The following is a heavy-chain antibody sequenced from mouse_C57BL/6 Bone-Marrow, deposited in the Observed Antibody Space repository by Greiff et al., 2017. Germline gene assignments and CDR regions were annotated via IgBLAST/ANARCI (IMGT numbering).Heavy chain of an antibody. D-gene: IGHD2-2*01. J-gene: IGHJ4*01. V-gene: IGHV5-4*01. Sequence: EVQGVESGGGLVKPGGSLKLSCAASGFTFSSYAMSWVRQTPEKRLEWVATISDGGSYTYYPDNVKGRFTISRDHAKHNLYLHMSHLKSEDTAMYDCAREWGARLLWLRWAMDYWGQGTLVTVAS. CDR1: GFTFSSYA. CDR2: ISDGGSYT. CDR3: AREWGARLLWLRWAMDY.